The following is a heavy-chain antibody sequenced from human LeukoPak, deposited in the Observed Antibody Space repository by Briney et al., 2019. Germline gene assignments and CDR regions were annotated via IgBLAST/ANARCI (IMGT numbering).Heavy chain of an antibody. J-gene: IGHJ1*01. CDR3: ATGYSSGWYPEYFQH. V-gene: IGHV1-2*02. CDR2: INPNSGGT. D-gene: IGHD6-19*01. CDR1: GYTFTGYY. Sequence: ASVKVSCKASGYTFTGYYMHRVRQAPGQGLEWMGWINPNSGGTNYAQKFQGRVTMTRDTSISTAYMELSRLRSDDTAVYYCATGYSSGWYPEYFQHWGQGTLVTVSS.